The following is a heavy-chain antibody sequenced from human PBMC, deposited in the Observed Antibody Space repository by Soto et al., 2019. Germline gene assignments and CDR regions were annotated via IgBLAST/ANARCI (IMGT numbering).Heavy chain of an antibody. D-gene: IGHD3-10*01. Sequence: QGRLVQSGAEVKKPGASVKVSCKASGYTLTNYAIHSVRQAPGLGLEWMGWINGGKGNTEYSQKFQDRVTITRDTSARTAYMQLTSQRFEYTAVYYCARMVFGSGGWYDPWGQGPLVTVSS. CDR2: INGGKGNT. V-gene: IGHV1-3*01. CDR3: ARMVFGSGGWYDP. J-gene: IGHJ5*02. CDR1: GYTLTNYA.